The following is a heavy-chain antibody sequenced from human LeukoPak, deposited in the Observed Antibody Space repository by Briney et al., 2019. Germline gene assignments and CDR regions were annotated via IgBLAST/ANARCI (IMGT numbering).Heavy chain of an antibody. CDR1: GYTFTSYG. Sequence: ASVKVSCKASGYTFTSYGISWVRQAPGQGLEWMGWISAYNGNIHYAQEVQGRVTMTTDTSTTTAYMELRSLRSDDTAVYYCARERGYYDFWSGYSGSDAFDIWGQGTMVTVSS. CDR3: ARERGYYDFWSGYSGSDAFDI. CDR2: ISAYNGNI. V-gene: IGHV1-18*01. J-gene: IGHJ3*02. D-gene: IGHD3-3*01.